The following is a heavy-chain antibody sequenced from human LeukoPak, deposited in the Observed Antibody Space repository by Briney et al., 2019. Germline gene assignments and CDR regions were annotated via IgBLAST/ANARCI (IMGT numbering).Heavy chain of an antibody. CDR3: ARRYYYGSGSYYSYYYYYMDV. Sequence: GALRLSCVASGFTFSSYGMNWVRQAPGKGLEWVSSISSSSTYIYQADSVKGRFIISRDNANKSLFLQMNNLRAEDTAVYYCARRYYYGSGSYYSYYYYYMDVWGKGTTVTVSS. D-gene: IGHD3-10*01. V-gene: IGHV3-21*01. CDR1: GFTFSSYG. J-gene: IGHJ6*03. CDR2: ISSSSTYI.